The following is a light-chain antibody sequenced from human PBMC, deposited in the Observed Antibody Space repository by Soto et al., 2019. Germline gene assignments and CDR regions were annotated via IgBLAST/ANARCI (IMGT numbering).Light chain of an antibody. J-gene: IGKJ5*01. V-gene: IGKV3-15*01. CDR1: QSVTNN. Sequence: EIVLTQSPGTLSLSPGERATLSCRASQSVTNNYLAWYQQKPGQAPRLLIFGASTRATGIPATSSGSGSGTDFTLTISSLQSEDFAVYYCQQYYDWPITFGQGTRLEIK. CDR3: QQYYDWPIT. CDR2: GAS.